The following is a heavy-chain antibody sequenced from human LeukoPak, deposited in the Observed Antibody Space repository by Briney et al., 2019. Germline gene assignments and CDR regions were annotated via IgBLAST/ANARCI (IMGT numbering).Heavy chain of an antibody. D-gene: IGHD1-26*01. Sequence: PSQTLSLTCTVPGGSISSGGYYWSWIRQPPGKGLEWIGYIYYSGSTNYNPSLKSRVTISVDTSKNQFSLKLSSVTAADTAVYYCARVKAHPPLNSGSYYWYFDLWGRGTLVTVSS. CDR1: GGSISSGGYY. V-gene: IGHV4-61*08. J-gene: IGHJ2*01. CDR2: IYYSGST. CDR3: ARVKAHPPLNSGSYYWYFDL.